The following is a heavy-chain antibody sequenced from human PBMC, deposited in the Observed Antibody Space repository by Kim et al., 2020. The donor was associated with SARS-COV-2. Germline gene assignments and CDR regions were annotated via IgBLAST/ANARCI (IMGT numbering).Heavy chain of an antibody. CDR2: ISYDGSNK. Sequence: GGSLRLSCAASGFTFSSYAMHWVRQAPGKGLEWVAVISYDGSNKYYADSVKGRFTISRDNSKNTLYLQMNSLRAEDTAVYYCARPTRKGLLWFGAFSDYWGQGTLVTVSS. V-gene: IGHV3-30*04. CDR3: ARPTRKGLLWFGAFSDY. CDR1: GFTFSSYA. J-gene: IGHJ4*02. D-gene: IGHD3-10*01.